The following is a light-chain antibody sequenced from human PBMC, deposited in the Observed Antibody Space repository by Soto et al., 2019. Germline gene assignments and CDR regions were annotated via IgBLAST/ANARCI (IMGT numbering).Light chain of an antibody. CDR2: AAS. Sequence: EIGLTQSPATRSLSPGERAPLSCCASQSVNRSLVWYQHTPGQAPRLLMYAASKRATGIPARFSGSGSGTDFTLTISSLEPEDFVVYYCQQRSNWPITFGQGTRLENK. J-gene: IGKJ5*01. CDR1: QSVNRS. CDR3: QQRSNWPIT. V-gene: IGKV3-11*01.